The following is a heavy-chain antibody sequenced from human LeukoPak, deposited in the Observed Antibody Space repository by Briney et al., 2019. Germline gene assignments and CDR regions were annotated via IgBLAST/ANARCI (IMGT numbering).Heavy chain of an antibody. CDR2: IRYDGSNK. D-gene: IGHD5-18*01. J-gene: IGHJ4*02. CDR3: AKVRRVRGYSYCFDY. CDR1: GFTFSSYG. Sequence: GGSLRLSCAASGFTFSSYGMHWVRQAPGKGLEWVAFIRYDGSNKYYADSVKGRFTISRDNSKNTLYLQMNSLRAEDTAVYYCAKVRRVRGYSYCFDYWGQGTLVTVSS. V-gene: IGHV3-30*02.